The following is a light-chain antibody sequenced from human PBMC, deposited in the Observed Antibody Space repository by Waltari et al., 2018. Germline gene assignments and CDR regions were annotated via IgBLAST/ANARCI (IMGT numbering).Light chain of an antibody. Sequence: QLVLTQSPSASASLGASVNLTCTRSSGHSNYAIAGNQQQPEKGPRCLMKLNSDGSHSKGDGIPDRFSGSSSGAERFLTISSLQSEDEADYYCQTWGAGIHVVFGGGTKLTVL. CDR1: SGHSNYA. CDR2: LNSDGSH. V-gene: IGLV4-69*01. CDR3: QTWGAGIHVV. J-gene: IGLJ2*01.